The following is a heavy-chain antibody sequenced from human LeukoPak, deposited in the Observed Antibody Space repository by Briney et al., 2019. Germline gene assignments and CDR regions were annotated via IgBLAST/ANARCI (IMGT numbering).Heavy chain of an antibody. CDR2: IIPIFGTT. CDR1: GGTFSSYA. CDR3: ARGYSITGTNHDAFDI. Sequence: SVKVSCKASGGTFSSYAISWVRQAPGQGLEWMGGIIPIFGTTNYAQKFQGRVTITTDESTSTAYVELSSLRSEDTAVYYCARGYSITGTNHDAFDIWGQGTMVTVSS. V-gene: IGHV1-69*05. D-gene: IGHD1-20*01. J-gene: IGHJ3*02.